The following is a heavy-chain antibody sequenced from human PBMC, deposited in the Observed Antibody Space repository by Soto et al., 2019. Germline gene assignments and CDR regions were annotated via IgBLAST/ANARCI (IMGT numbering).Heavy chain of an antibody. V-gene: IGHV3-23*01. CDR3: AKGPPYYYDSSGYYYFDY. J-gene: IGHJ4*02. Sequence: GGSMRLSCGASGFTFTSYAISWVRQAPGEGLEWVSAISGSGGSTYYADSVKGRFTISRDNTKNTLYLQMNSLRAEDTAVYYCAKGPPYYYDSSGYYYFDYWGQGTLVTVSS. CDR1: GFTFTSYA. D-gene: IGHD3-22*01. CDR2: ISGSGGST.